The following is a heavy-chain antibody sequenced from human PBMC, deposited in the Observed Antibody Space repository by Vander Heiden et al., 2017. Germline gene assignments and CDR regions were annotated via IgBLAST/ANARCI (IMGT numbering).Heavy chain of an antibody. CDR1: GVSCDSKW. Sequence: QVQLQESGPGLVKPSGTLSLTCTVSGVSCDSKWWSWVRQSPGKGLEWIGEIFHTGSTYFSPSFKSRVSMLVDKSKNQLSLQLSSVTAADTAMYYCAGGRGGSFDVWGQGTMVTVSS. CDR3: AGGRGGSFDV. J-gene: IGHJ3*01. CDR2: IFHTGST. D-gene: IGHD3-16*01. V-gene: IGHV4-4*02.